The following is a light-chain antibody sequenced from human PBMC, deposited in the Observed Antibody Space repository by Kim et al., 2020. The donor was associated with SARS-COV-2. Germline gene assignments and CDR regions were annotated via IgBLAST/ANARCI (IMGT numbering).Light chain of an antibody. CDR2: QDS. Sequence: VPPEQTASLTCSGNKMGDKYSCWYQQNPGHAPVLVLYQDSTRPSGSPERFSGSNSGNTATLTISGTQAMDEADYYCQAWDSSTGVFGGGTQLTVL. CDR1: KMGDKY. CDR3: QAWDSSTGV. J-gene: IGLJ3*02. V-gene: IGLV3-1*01.